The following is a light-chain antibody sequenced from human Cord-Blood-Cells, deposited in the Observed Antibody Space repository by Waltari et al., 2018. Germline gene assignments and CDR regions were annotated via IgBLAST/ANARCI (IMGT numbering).Light chain of an antibody. J-gene: IGLJ2*01. V-gene: IGLV1-44*01. CDR3: AAWDDSLNGPV. CDR1: SPNTGSNT. Sequence: QSVLTQPPSASGTPGQRVTISCSGGSPNTGSNTVHWYQQLPGTAPKLLIYSNNQRPSGVPDRFSGSKSGTSASLAISGLQSEDEADYYCAAWDDSLNGPVFGGGTKLTVL. CDR2: SNN.